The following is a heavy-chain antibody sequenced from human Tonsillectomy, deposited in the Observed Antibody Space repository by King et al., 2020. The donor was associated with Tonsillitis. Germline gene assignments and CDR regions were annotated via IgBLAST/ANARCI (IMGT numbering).Heavy chain of an antibody. CDR3: ARLRGVIRYFQWINYYFDY. CDR2: INQDGSEK. Sequence: VQLVESGGGLVQPGGSLRLSCEVSGFSFSNYWMTWVRQTPGKGLEWVANINQDGSEKYYVDSVKGRFIVSRDNAENSLYLQMNSLRSEDTAVYYCARLRGVIRYFQWINYYFDYWGQGTLVTVSS. CDR1: GFSFSNYW. V-gene: IGHV3-7*03. J-gene: IGHJ4*02. D-gene: IGHD3-9*01.